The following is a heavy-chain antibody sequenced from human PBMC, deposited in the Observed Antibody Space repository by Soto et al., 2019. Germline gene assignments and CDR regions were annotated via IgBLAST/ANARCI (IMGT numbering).Heavy chain of an antibody. CDR1: GFTFSSYD. CDR3: ARADLKATSSGMDV. Sequence: PGGSLRLSCAASGFTFSSYDMHWVRQATGKGLEWVSAIGTAGDTYYPGSVKGRFTISRENAKNSLYLQMNSLRAGDTAVYYCARADLKATSSGMDVWGQGNTVTVSS. D-gene: IGHD5-12*01. V-gene: IGHV3-13*01. J-gene: IGHJ6*02. CDR2: IGTAGDT.